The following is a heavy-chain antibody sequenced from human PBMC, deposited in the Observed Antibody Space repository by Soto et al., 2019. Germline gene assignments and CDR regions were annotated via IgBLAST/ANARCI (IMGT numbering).Heavy chain of an antibody. D-gene: IGHD3-16*01. CDR1: GFRFKSFV. CDR3: ARWGTTGGFDL. Sequence: QVQLVESGGGVVQPGTSLRLSCAASGFRFKSFVMHWVRQAPGKGLEWVAFTSYDGNNKDYGDSVKGRFTVSRDNSQNTLHLQIDFLRPEDTGLYYCARWGTTGGFDLWGQGTLVSVSS. V-gene: IGHV3-30*19. J-gene: IGHJ4*02. CDR2: TSYDGNNK.